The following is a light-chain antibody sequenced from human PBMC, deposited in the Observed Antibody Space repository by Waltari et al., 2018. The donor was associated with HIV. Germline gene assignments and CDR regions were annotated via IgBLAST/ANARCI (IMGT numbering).Light chain of an antibody. Sequence: SDLTQPASVSGFLGQSITISCPGGASDFGLYNFISCYQQQPGEVPKLLLYEVDTRASGMPGRFSGSKSGNTASLTITGLQIEDEGLYYCASYTADDTVLFGGGTTVTVL. CDR1: ASDFGLYNF. CDR2: EVD. V-gene: IGLV2-14*01. J-gene: IGLJ2*01. CDR3: ASYTADDTVL.